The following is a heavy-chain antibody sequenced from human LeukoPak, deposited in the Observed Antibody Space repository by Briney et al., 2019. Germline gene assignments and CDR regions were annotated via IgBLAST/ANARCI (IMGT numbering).Heavy chain of an antibody. CDR2: INPSGGST. D-gene: IGHD3-22*01. J-gene: IGHJ6*02. CDR3: ASSVRYYYDSNGMDV. CDR1: GGTFTSYY. Sequence: ASVKVSCKASGGTFTSYYMHWVRQAPGQGLEWMGIINPSGGSTSYAQKFQGRVTMTRDTSTSTVYMELSSLRSEDTAVYYCASSVRYYYDSNGMDVWGQGTTVTVSS. V-gene: IGHV1-46*01.